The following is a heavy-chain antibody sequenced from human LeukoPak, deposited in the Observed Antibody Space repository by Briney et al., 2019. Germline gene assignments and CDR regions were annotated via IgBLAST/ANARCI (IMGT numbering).Heavy chain of an antibody. CDR1: GYTLTELS. CDR2: FDPEDGET. CDR3: ATDSGSYSSSLSPS. D-gene: IGHD6-13*01. V-gene: IGHV1-24*01. Sequence: ASVKVSCKVSGYTLTELSMHWVRQAPGKGLEWMGGFDPEDGETIYAQKFQGRVTMTEDTSTDTAYMELSSLRSEDTAVYYCATDSGSYSSSLSPSWGQGTLVTVSS. J-gene: IGHJ5*02.